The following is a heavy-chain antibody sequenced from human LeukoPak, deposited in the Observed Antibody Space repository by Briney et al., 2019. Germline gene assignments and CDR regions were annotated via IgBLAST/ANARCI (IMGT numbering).Heavy chain of an antibody. J-gene: IGHJ4*02. CDR1: GDSFSGNNY. CDR2: IYRSGAT. Sequence: SETLSLTCAVSGDSFSGNNYWTWVRQPPGKGLEWIGEIYRSGATNYNPSLKSRVTVSQDKSKNQFSLKLNSVTAADTAFYYCARNSGYSDLNYWGQGVLVTVSS. CDR3: ARNSGYSDLNY. D-gene: IGHD3-22*01. V-gene: IGHV4-4*02.